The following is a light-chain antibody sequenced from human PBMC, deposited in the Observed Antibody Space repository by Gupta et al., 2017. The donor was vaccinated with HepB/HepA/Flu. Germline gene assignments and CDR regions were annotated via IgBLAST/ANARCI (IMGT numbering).Light chain of an antibody. CDR3: QQVNNPEGA. J-gene: IGKJ3*01. CDR2: DAS. CDR1: QGISSA. V-gene: IGKV1D-13*01. Sequence: AIQLTQSPSSLSASVGDRVTITCRASQGISSALAWYQQKPGKAPKLLIYDASSLESGVPSRFSGSGSGTDFTLTISSLQPEDFATYYCQQVNNPEGAFGHGTKVDIK.